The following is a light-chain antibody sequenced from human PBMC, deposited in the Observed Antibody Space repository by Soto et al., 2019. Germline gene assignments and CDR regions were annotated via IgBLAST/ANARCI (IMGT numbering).Light chain of an antibody. Sequence: DIQMTQSPSSLSASVGDRVTNTCRASQGIRDALGWYQQKPGKVPKRLIYSASSLQSGVPSRFSGSGSETEFTLTISSLQPEDFATYYCLQHSDYPFTFGQGTKVDIK. CDR2: SAS. V-gene: IGKV1-17*01. CDR3: LQHSDYPFT. CDR1: QGIRDA. J-gene: IGKJ2*01.